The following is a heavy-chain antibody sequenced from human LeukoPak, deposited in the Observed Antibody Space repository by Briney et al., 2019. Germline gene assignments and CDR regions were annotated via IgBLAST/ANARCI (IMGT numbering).Heavy chain of an antibody. CDR3: AREGYYQDSNAYSYSFHA. Sequence: SETLSPARTVSGGSLGWDYRGWIRQSAGKGLEWIGRIYKSGSTNYNPSFRSRVTMSVDTSKTQFSVNVTSVTAADTAVYYCAREGYYQDSNAYSYSFHAWGQGSLVTVSS. CDR2: IYKSGST. CDR1: GGSLGWDY. D-gene: IGHD3-22*01. J-gene: IGHJ5*02. V-gene: IGHV4-4*07.